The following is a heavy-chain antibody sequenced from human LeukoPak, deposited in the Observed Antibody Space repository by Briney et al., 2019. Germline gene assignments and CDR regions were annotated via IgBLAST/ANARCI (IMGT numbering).Heavy chain of an antibody. CDR1: GFTFSSYG. Sequence: TGGSLRLSCAASGFTFSSYGMSWVRQAPGKGLEWVSAISGSGGSTYYADSVKGRFTTSRDNSKNTLYLQMNSLRAEDTAVYYCAVTEGYYGSGSYYRDWGQGTLVTVSS. J-gene: IGHJ4*02. D-gene: IGHD3-10*01. CDR2: ISGSGGST. CDR3: AVTEGYYGSGSYYRD. V-gene: IGHV3-23*01.